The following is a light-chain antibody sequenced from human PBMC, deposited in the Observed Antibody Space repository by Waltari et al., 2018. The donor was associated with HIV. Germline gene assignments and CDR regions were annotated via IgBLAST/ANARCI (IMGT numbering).Light chain of an antibody. V-gene: IGKV3-11*01. CDR1: QSVEDY. Sequence: ENVLTQSPATLSLSPGERATLSCSASQSVEDYLAWYQQKPGQAPRLLIYDTSHRVTGIPARFSGSGSGTDFTLTISSLEPEDFAVYYCQQRSNWPPTFGGGTKVEI. J-gene: IGKJ4*01. CDR2: DTS. CDR3: QQRSNWPPT.